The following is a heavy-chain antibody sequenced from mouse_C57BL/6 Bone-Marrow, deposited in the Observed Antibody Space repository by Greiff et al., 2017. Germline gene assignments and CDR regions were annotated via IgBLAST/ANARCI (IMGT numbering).Heavy chain of an antibody. CDR2: IYPRSGNT. Sequence: VQLVESGAELARPGASVKLSCKASGYTFTSYGISWVKQRTGQGLEWIGEIYPRSGNTYYNEKFKGKATLTADKSSSTAYMELRSLTSEDSAVYFCARRGYYYGSSHDVWGTGTTVTVSS. D-gene: IGHD1-1*01. J-gene: IGHJ1*03. CDR3: ARRGYYYGSSHDV. V-gene: IGHV1-81*01. CDR1: GYTFTSYG.